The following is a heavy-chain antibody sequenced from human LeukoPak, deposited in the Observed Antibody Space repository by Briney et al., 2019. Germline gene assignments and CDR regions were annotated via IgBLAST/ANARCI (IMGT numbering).Heavy chain of an antibody. CDR1: GGSIRSSYYY. D-gene: IGHD6-13*01. V-gene: IGHV4-39*01. CDR3: ATQKAAPGPIDY. CDR2: IYYSGST. Sequence: SETLSLTCTVSGGSIRSSYYYWGWIRQPPGKGLEWIGSIYYSGSTYYNPSLKSRVTISVDTSKNQFSLRLSSVTAADTAVYYCATQKAAPGPIDYWGQGALVTVSS. J-gene: IGHJ4*02.